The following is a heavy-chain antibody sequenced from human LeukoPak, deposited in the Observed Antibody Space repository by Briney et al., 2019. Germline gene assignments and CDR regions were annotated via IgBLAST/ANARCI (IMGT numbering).Heavy chain of an antibody. J-gene: IGHJ5*02. CDR1: GFIFSSYW. D-gene: IGHD3-10*01. CDR3: AKGPAMVRGTFDP. V-gene: IGHV3-74*01. Sequence: GGSLRLSCAASGFIFSSYWMHWVRHAPGKGLVWVSRINTDGTSTSYADSVKGRFTISRDNAKNTLYLQMNSLRAEETAVYYCAKGPAMVRGTFDPWGQGTLVTVSS. CDR2: INTDGTST.